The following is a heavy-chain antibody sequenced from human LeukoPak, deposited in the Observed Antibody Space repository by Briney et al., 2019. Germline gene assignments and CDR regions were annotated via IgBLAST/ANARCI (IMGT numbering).Heavy chain of an antibody. CDR2: ISSGSEYR. Sequence: PGGSLRLSCAASGFTFSGYAMNWVRQAPGKGLEWVSCISSGSEYRFYADSVKGRFTISRDNAKNSLYLQMNSLRAEDTAVYYCARARAETYYYGMDVWGQGTTVTVSS. CDR1: GFTFSGYA. CDR3: ARARAETYYYGMDV. J-gene: IGHJ6*02. V-gene: IGHV3-21*01.